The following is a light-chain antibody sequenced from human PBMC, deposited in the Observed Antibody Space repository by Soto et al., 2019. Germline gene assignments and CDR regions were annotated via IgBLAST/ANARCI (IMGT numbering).Light chain of an antibody. Sequence: DIVLTQSPGTLSLSPGEGATLSCRASQSVSSSHLAWYQQKPGQAPRLVIYGASSRATGIPDRFSGSGSGTDFTLTISRLEPEVFAVYYCQQYGGSSLYTFGQGTTLEIK. CDR3: QQYGGSSLYT. V-gene: IGKV3-20*01. J-gene: IGKJ2*01. CDR1: QSVSSSH. CDR2: GAS.